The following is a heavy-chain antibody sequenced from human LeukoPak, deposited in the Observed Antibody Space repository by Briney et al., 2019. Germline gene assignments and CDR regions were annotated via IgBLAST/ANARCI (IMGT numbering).Heavy chain of an antibody. CDR2: ISGSGANT. CDR3: AKHTYDSSGYLRTDFDY. J-gene: IGHJ4*02. V-gene: IGHV3-23*01. Sequence: GGSLRLSCAASGFTFSTYAMSWVRQAPGKGLEWVSTISGSGANTYYADSVRGRFTISRDNSKNTLYLHMNSLRAEDSAVYYCAKHTYDSSGYLRTDFDYWGQGTLVTVSS. D-gene: IGHD3-22*01. CDR1: GFTFSTYA.